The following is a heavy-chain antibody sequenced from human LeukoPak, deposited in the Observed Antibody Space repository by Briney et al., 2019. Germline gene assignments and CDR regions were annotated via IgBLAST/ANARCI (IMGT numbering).Heavy chain of an antibody. CDR3: ARAIALADYYDSSGYSPQYFQH. Sequence: SQTLSLTCTVSGGSISSGDYYWSWIRQPPGKGLEWIGYIYYSGSTYYNLSLKSRVTISVDTSKNQFSLKLSSVTAADTAVYYCARAIALADYYDSSGYSPQYFQHWGQGTLVTVSS. V-gene: IGHV4-30-4*01. D-gene: IGHD3-22*01. CDR1: GGSISSGDYY. CDR2: IYYSGST. J-gene: IGHJ1*01.